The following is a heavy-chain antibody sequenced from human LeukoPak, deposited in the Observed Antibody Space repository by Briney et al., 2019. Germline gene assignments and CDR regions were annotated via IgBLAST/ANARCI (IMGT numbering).Heavy chain of an antibody. Sequence: GGSLRLSCAASGFTFSSYGMHWVRQAPGKGLEWVAVISYDGSNKYYADSVKGRLTISRDNSKNTLYLQMNSLRAEDTAVYYCARDLGYSYGDRTGYWGQGTLVTVSS. V-gene: IGHV3-30*03. CDR3: ARDLGYSYGDRTGY. D-gene: IGHD5-18*01. CDR2: ISYDGSNK. CDR1: GFTFSSYG. J-gene: IGHJ4*02.